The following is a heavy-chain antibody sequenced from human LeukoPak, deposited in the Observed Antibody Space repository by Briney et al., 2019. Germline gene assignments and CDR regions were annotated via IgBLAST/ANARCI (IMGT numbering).Heavy chain of an antibody. CDR3: ARVRYVSSWSFDY. V-gene: IGHV3-13*01. J-gene: IGHJ4*02. CDR2: ISHVGDT. D-gene: IGHD6-13*01. Sequence: GGSLRLSCAASGFTFSSYSMNWARQATGKGLEWVSGISHVGDTYYSGSVKGRFTISRENAKNSLYLQMNSLRAGDTAVYYCARVRYVSSWSFDYWGQGTLVTVSS. CDR1: GFTFSSYS.